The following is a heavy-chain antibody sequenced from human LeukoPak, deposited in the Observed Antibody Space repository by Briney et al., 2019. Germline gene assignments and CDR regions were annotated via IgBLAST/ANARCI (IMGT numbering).Heavy chain of an antibody. CDR2: ISGSGGST. D-gene: IGHD6-13*01. J-gene: IGHJ6*02. CDR3: AKDLGQQLAPRPNYYYYYGMDV. V-gene: IGHV3-23*01. CDR1: GFTFSSYA. Sequence: LPGGSLRLSCAASGFTFSSYAMSWVRQAPGKGLEWVSAISGSGGSTYYADSVKGRFTISRDNSKNTLYLQMNSLRAEDTAVYYCAKDLGQQLAPRPNYYYYYGMDVWGQGTTVTVSS.